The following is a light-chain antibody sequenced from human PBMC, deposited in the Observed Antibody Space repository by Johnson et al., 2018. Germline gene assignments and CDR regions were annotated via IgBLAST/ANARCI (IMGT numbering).Light chain of an antibody. CDR1: SSNIGNNY. J-gene: IGLJ1*01. Sequence: QSVLTQPPSLSAAPGQKVTISCSGSSSNIGNNYVSWYQQLPGTAPKLLIYENNKRPSGIPDRFSGSKSGTSATLGITGLQTGDEADDYCGTWDSSLSAGNVVGTGTKVTVL. CDR2: ENN. V-gene: IGLV1-51*02. CDR3: GTWDSSLSAGNV.